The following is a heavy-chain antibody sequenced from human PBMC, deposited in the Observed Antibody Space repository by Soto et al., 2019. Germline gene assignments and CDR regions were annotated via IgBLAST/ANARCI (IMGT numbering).Heavy chain of an antibody. CDR3: GRGNKLVVPGGTPIYYYYGIDV. J-gene: IGHJ6*02. CDR2: IISYNGNT. CDR1: VYTFSNYV. Sequence: ASVKVSCKASVYTFSNYVISWVRQVPGQGLEWMAWIISYNGNTNYAQKFQGRVTVTTDTSTSTAYMELRSLRSDDTAVYYCGRGNKLVVPGGTPIYYYYGIDVWG. V-gene: IGHV1-18*01. D-gene: IGHD2-2*01.